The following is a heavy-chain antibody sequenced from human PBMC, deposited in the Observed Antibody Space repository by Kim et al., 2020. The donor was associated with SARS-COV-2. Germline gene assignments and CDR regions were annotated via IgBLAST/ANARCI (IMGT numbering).Heavy chain of an antibody. Sequence: KKSPKFQGRVTIPRDTSASTAYMERSSLRSEDTAVYYCATYQNRAIFGYWGQGTLVTVSS. D-gene: IGHD3-3*01. CDR3: ATYQNRAIFGY. J-gene: IGHJ4*02. V-gene: IGHV1-3*01.